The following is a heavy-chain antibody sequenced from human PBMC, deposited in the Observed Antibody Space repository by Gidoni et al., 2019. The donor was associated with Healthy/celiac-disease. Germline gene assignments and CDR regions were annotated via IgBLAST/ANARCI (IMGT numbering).Heavy chain of an antibody. CDR3: ARDYCSGGSCYQELDY. CDR1: GFTFSSYS. V-gene: IGHV3-21*01. J-gene: IGHJ4*02. D-gene: IGHD2-15*01. CDR2: ISSSSSYI. Sequence: EVQLVESGGGLVKPGGSLRLSCAASGFTFSSYSMNWVRQAPGKGLEWVSSISSSSSYIYYADSVKGRFTISRDNAKNSLYLQMNSLRAEDTAVYYCARDYCSGGSCYQELDYWGQGTLVTVSS.